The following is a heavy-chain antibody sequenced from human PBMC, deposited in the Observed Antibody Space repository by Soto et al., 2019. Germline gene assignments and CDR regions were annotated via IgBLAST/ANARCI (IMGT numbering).Heavy chain of an antibody. V-gene: IGHV1-69*13. D-gene: IGHD6-13*01. CDR1: GGTFSSYA. J-gene: IGHJ4*02. CDR2: IIPIFGTA. CDR3: ARDSSSWYHFDY. Sequence: AASVKVSCKASGGTFSSYAISWVRQAPGQGLEWMGGIIPIFGTANYAQKFQGRVTITADESTSTAYMELSSLRSEDTAVYYCARDSSSWYHFDYWGQGTLVTVSS.